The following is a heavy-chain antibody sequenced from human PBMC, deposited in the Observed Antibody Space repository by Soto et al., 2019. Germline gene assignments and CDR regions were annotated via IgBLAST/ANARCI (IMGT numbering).Heavy chain of an antibody. CDR3: ARGWDAGY. Sequence: QVQLQESGPGLVKPSETLSLTCTVSGGSVGSGRHYWSWIRQPPGKVPEWIGYIHDSGTTNYVSSLKSRVSISADPSRNQFFLKVYSVTAADTGVYYCARGWDAGYWGQGTLVTVSS. CDR1: GGSVGSGRHY. J-gene: IGHJ4*02. V-gene: IGHV4-61*01. D-gene: IGHD6-19*01. CDR2: IHDSGTT.